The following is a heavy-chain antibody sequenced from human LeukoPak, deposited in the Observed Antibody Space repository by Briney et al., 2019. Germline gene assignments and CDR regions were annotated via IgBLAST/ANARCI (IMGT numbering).Heavy chain of an antibody. CDR1: GFTFSSYV. V-gene: IGHV3-23*01. CDR3: ARVGEYRYGYSFDC. CDR2: ISGSDGST. J-gene: IGHJ4*02. D-gene: IGHD5-18*01. Sequence: QSGGSLRLSCAASGFTFSSYVMSWVRQAPGKGLECVSDISGSDGSTYYADSVKGRFTISRDNSRNTLYLQMNSPRAEDTALYYCARVGEYRYGYSFDCWGQGTLVTVSS.